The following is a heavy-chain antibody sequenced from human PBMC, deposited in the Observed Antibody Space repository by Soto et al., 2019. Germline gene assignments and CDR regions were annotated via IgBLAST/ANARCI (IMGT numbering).Heavy chain of an antibody. D-gene: IGHD4-17*01. CDR2: ISWNSGSI. V-gene: IGHV3-9*01. CDR1: GFTFDDYA. CDR3: AKDIGNYGDGYTAGFDY. J-gene: IGHJ4*02. Sequence: PGGSLRLSCAASGFTFDDYAMHWVRQAPGKGLEWVSGISWNSGSIGYADSVKGRFTISRDNAKNSLYLQMNSLRAEDTALYYCAKDIGNYGDGYTAGFDYWGQGTLVTVSS.